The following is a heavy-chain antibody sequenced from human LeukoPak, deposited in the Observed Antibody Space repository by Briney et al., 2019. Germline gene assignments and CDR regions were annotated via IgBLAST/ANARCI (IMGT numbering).Heavy chain of an antibody. CDR2: IYYSGST. CDR1: GGSISSGGYY. CDR3: ARVLSAYCGGDCYDDAFDI. J-gene: IGHJ3*02. V-gene: IGHV4-31*03. D-gene: IGHD2-21*02. Sequence: PSQTLSLTCTVSGGSISSGGYYWSWIRQHPGKGLEWIGYIYYSGSTYYNPSLQSRVTISVHTSKNQFSLKLSSVTAAATAVYYCARVLSAYCGGDCYDDAFDIWGQGTMVTVSS.